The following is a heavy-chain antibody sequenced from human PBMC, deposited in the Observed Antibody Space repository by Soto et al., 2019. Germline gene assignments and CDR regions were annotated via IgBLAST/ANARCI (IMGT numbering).Heavy chain of an antibody. CDR2: IIPIFGTA. D-gene: IGHD6-19*01. J-gene: IGHJ6*02. CDR1: RVAFSKFI. CDR3: AKVRYSSPMGYYYGMDV. Sequence: QAQLEQSGGEVKKPGSSVKVSCKASRVAFSKFIVTWVRQAPGLGLESVGGIIPIFGTANYAQKFQGRVTITADESTSTSYMEVNNLRSEDTAVYYCAKVRYSSPMGYYYGMDVWGQGTTVTVSS. V-gene: IGHV1-69*01.